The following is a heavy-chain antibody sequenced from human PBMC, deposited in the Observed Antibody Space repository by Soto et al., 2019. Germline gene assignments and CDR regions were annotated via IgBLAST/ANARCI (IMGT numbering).Heavy chain of an antibody. J-gene: IGHJ6*02. CDR2: ISAYNGNT. V-gene: IGHV1-18*01. D-gene: IGHD3-22*01. Sequence: GGSVEVSCKASGYTFTSYCISWVGQAPGQGLEWMGWISAYNGNTNYAQKLQGRVTMTTDTSTSTAYMELRSLRSDDTAVYYCARDADYYDSSEDYYYYGMDVWGQGTTVTVSS. CDR3: ARDADYYDSSEDYYYYGMDV. CDR1: GYTFTSYC.